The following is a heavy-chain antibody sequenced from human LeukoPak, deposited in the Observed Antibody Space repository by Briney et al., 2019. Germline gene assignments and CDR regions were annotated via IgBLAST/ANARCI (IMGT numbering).Heavy chain of an antibody. V-gene: IGHV3-64D*06. CDR2: ISSNGDNT. Sequence: PGGSLRLSCSVSGFTFSTYVMHWVRQAPGKGLEYVSAISSNGDNTYYADSVKGRFTISRDNSKNTLYLQMSSLRADDTAVYYCVRGMAYWGQGTLVTV. J-gene: IGHJ4*02. D-gene: IGHD5-24*01. CDR3: VRGMAY. CDR1: GFTFSTYV.